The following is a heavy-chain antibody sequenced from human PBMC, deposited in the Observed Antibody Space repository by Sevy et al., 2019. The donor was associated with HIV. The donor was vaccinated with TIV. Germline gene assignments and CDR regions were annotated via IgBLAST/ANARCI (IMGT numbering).Heavy chain of an antibody. CDR1: GFTFSDYY. V-gene: IGHV3-11*01. Sequence: GGSLRLSCAASGFTFSDYYMSWIRQAPGKGLEWVSYISSSGSTIYYADSVKGRFTISRDNAKNSLYLQMNSLRAEETAVYYCARDFGDSPRPGAFDIWGQGTMVTVSS. CDR2: ISSSGSTI. D-gene: IGHD4-17*01. CDR3: ARDFGDSPRPGAFDI. J-gene: IGHJ3*02.